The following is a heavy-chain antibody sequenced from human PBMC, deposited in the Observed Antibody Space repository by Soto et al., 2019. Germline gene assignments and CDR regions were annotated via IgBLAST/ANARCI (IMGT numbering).Heavy chain of an antibody. CDR1: GFTFSSYA. J-gene: IGHJ4*02. Sequence: GGSLRLSCAASGFTFSSYAMSWVRQAPGKGLEWVSAISGPGDSTYNADSVEGRFTISRDNSKNTLYLQMNSLRAEDTAVYYCAKETKYYDSSGYYDNWGQGTLVTVSS. CDR2: ISGPGDST. CDR3: AKETKYYDSSGYYDN. V-gene: IGHV3-23*01. D-gene: IGHD3-22*01.